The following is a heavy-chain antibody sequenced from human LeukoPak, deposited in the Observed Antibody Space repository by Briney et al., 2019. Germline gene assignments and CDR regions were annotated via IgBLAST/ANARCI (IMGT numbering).Heavy chain of an antibody. CDR2: ISGSGAAT. J-gene: IGHJ4*02. V-gene: IGHV3-23*01. CDR3: AKDLSSGWYPYYFHF. D-gene: IGHD6-19*01. Sequence: PGGSLRLSCAASGFTFSNYAMNWVRQAPGKGLEWVSGISGSGAATFNADSVKGRFTISRDNSKNTLYLQMNSLRAEDTAVYYCAKDLSSGWYPYYFHFWGRGTLVTVSS. CDR1: GFTFSNYA.